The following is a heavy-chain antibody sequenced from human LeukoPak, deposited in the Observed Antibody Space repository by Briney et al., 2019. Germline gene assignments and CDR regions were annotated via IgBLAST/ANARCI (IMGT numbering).Heavy chain of an antibody. V-gene: IGHV3-9*01. J-gene: IGHJ4*02. Sequence: PGGSVRLSCAASGFTFDDYAMHWVRQAPGKGLEWVSGISWNSGSIGYADSVKGRFTISRDNAKNSLYLQMNSLRAEDTALYYCATVDYWGQGTLVTVSS. CDR1: GFTFDDYA. CDR3: ATVDY. CDR2: ISWNSGSI.